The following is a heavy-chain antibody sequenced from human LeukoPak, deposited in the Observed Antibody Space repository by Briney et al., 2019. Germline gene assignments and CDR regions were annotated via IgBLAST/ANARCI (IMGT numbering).Heavy chain of an antibody. CDR1: GGSISSYY. CDR3: ARGYYDYVWGSYRHNWFDP. J-gene: IGHJ5*02. D-gene: IGHD3-16*02. CDR2: IYYSGST. Sequence: PSETLSLTCTVSGGSISSYYWSWIRQPPGKGLEWIGYIYYSGSTNYNPSLKSRVTIPVDTSKNQFSLKLSSVTAADTAVYYCARGYYDYVWGSYRHNWFDPWGQGTLVTVSS. V-gene: IGHV4-59*01.